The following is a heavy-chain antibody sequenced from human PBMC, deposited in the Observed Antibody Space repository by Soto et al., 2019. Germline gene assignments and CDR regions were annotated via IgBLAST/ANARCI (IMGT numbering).Heavy chain of an antibody. CDR3: ARESVDIVATTRVSGGMDV. CDR1: GYTCTSYY. J-gene: IGHJ6*02. CDR2: INPSGGST. V-gene: IGHV1-46*01. Sequence: QVQLVQSGAEVKKPGASVKDSCKASGYTCTSYYMHWVRQAPGQGLEWMGIINPSGGSTSYAQKFQGRVTMTRDTSTSTVYMERSSLRSEDTAVYYCARESVDIVATTRVSGGMDVWGQGTTVTASS. D-gene: IGHD5-12*01.